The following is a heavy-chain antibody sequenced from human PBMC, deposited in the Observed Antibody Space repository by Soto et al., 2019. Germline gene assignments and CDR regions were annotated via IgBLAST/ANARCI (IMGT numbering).Heavy chain of an antibody. D-gene: IGHD3-10*01. CDR1: GFRFEHYA. V-gene: IGHV3-9*01. CDR2: IAWNSDSI. Sequence: GGSLKLSCAASGFRFEHYAMHWVRQAPGKGQERVSGIAWNSDSIGYADSVKGRFTISRDNGKNSLYLQMNSLRPEDSALYYCAKDDYGSAIYGMDVWGQGTTVTVSS. J-gene: IGHJ6*02. CDR3: AKDDYGSAIYGMDV.